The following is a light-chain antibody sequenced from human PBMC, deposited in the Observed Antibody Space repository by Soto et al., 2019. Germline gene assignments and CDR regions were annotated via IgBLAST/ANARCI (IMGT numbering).Light chain of an antibody. Sequence: QSVLTQPPSVSGAPGQRVTISCTGSSSNIGAGYDVHWYQQLPGTAPKLLIYGNSNRPSGVPDRFSGSKSGTSASLAITGFQAADEADYYCQSYDTSLSAWVFGGGTKLTVL. J-gene: IGLJ3*02. CDR3: QSYDTSLSAWV. CDR2: GNS. V-gene: IGLV1-40*01. CDR1: SSNIGAGYD.